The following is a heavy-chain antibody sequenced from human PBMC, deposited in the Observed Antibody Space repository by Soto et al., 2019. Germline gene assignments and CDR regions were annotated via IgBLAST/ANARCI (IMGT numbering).Heavy chain of an antibody. V-gene: IGHV1-46*02. D-gene: IGHD1-1*01. J-gene: IGHJ2*01. CDR3: ARGGYDWYFDL. CDR1: GYTFNSYY. Sequence: QVQLVQSGAEVKKPGASVKVSCKASGYTFNSYYIHWVRQAPGQGLEWMGIFNPNGGSTNYAQNLQGRVTLTRDTSTSTVYMELSSLRSEDTAIYYCARGGYDWYFDLWGRGTLGTVSS. CDR2: FNPNGGST.